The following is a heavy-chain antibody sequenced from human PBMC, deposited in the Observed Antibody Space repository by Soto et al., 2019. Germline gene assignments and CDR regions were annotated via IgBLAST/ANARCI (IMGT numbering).Heavy chain of an antibody. Sequence: QVQLVESGGGVVQPGRSLRLSCAASGFTFSNYGMHWVRQAPGKGLEWVAIISYDGDNEYYADSVRGRFPISRDNSKNXLXLXXSSLRQEDTAVYYCAKDGGPVYCNSPGCSAKHFDYWGQGTLVTVSS. CDR2: ISYDGDNE. D-gene: IGHD2-2*01. CDR3: AKDGGPVYCNSPGCSAKHFDY. J-gene: IGHJ4*02. CDR1: GFTFSNYG. V-gene: IGHV3-30*18.